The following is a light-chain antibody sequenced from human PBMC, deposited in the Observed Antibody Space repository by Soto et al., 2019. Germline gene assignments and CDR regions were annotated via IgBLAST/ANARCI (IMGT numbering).Light chain of an antibody. CDR1: QGIRND. CDR3: LQDYNYPLT. J-gene: IGKJ4*01. V-gene: IGKV1-6*01. Sequence: AIEMTQSPSTLSTSLGDRFTIACRASQGIRNDLGWYQQKPGKAPKLLIYAASSLQSGVPSRFSGRGSGTDFTLTISSLQPEDFETYYCLQDYNYPLTFGGGTKVEIK. CDR2: AAS.